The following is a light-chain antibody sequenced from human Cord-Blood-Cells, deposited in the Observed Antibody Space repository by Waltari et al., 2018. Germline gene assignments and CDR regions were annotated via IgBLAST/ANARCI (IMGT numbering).Light chain of an antibody. CDR2: GAS. J-gene: IGKJ2*01. Sequence: EIVMTQSPATLSVSPGERATLSCRASQSVSSNLAWYQQKPDQAPRLLIYGASTRATGIPARFSGSGFGTEFTLTISSLQSEDFAVYYCQQYNNWPYTFGQGTKLEIK. V-gene: IGKV3-15*01. CDR3: QQYNNWPYT. CDR1: QSVSSN.